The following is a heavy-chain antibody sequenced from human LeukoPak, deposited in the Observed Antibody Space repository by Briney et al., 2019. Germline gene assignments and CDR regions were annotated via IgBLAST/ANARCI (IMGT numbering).Heavy chain of an antibody. Sequence: GGSLRLSCAASGFTFSTYSMSWVRQAPGKGLEWVSYISSSSSTISYPDSVKGRFTISRDNAKNSLYLQMNNMRAEDTAVYYCARDRCTNGVCYTFAYWGQGTLVTVSS. J-gene: IGHJ4*02. V-gene: IGHV3-48*01. CDR3: ARDRCTNGVCYTFAY. CDR2: ISSSSSTI. CDR1: GFTFSTYS. D-gene: IGHD2-8*01.